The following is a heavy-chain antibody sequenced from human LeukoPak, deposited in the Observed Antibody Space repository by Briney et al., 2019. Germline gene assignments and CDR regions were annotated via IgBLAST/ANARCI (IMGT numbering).Heavy chain of an antibody. Sequence: PSETLSLTCTVSGGSISSSNYYGGWIRQPPGKVLEWNGSNYYSGRTFYNPSLKNRVTIFVETSNIQLSLKLNSVTPADTSVCYCARHAGSGVVDPWGQGTLVTVSS. D-gene: IGHD2-15*01. V-gene: IGHV4-39*01. CDR2: NYYSGRT. CDR3: ARHAGSGVVDP. CDR1: GGSISSSNYY. J-gene: IGHJ5*02.